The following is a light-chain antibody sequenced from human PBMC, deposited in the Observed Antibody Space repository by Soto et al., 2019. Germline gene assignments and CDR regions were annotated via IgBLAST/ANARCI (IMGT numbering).Light chain of an antibody. V-gene: IGLV2-14*01. CDR2: EVS. CDR1: SSDVGGYNH. Sequence: QSALTQPASVSGSPGQSITISCTGSSSDVGGYNHVSWYQQHPGKAPKLMIYEVSNRPSGVSNSFSGSKSGNTASLTISGLQAEDEADYYCSSYTTSTTRIIFGGGTKLTVL. CDR3: SSYTTSTTRII. J-gene: IGLJ2*01.